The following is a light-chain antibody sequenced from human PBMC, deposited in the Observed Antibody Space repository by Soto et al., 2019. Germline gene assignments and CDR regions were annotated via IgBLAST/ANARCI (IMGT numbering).Light chain of an antibody. J-gene: IGLJ1*01. Sequence: QSVLTQPAYVSGSPGESITISCTGTSSDVGGYNYVSWYQQHPGKAPKLMIYDVSNRPSGVSNRFSGSKSGNTASLTISGLQAEDEADYYCSSYTSSSTPLYVFGTGTKVTVL. CDR1: SSDVGGYNY. CDR2: DVS. V-gene: IGLV2-14*01. CDR3: SSYTSSSTPLYV.